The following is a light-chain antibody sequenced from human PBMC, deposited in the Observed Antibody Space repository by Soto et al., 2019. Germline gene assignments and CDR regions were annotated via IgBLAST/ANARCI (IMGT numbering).Light chain of an antibody. V-gene: IGLV2-14*01. CDR1: SSDVGGYNY. J-gene: IGLJ2*01. CDR3: SSYTSSSTPVV. CDR2: EVS. Sequence: QSVLTQPASVSGSPGQSITISCTGTSSDVGGYNYVSWYQQHPGKAPKLVIYEVSNRPSGVSNRFSGSKSGNTASLTISGLQAEDVADYYCSSYTSSSTPVVFGGGTKLTVL.